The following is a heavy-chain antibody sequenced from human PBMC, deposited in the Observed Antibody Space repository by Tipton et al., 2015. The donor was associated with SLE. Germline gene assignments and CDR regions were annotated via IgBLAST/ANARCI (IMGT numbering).Heavy chain of an antibody. CDR2: IYHSGST. V-gene: IGHV4-4*02. D-gene: IGHD6-19*01. J-gene: IGHJ3*02. Sequence: TLSLTCAVSGGSISSSDWWTWVRQPPGKGLEWIGEIYHSGSTNYTPSLKSRVTISVDTSKNHFSRKLSSVTAADTAVYYCARHDGQWDAFDIWGQGTVVTVSS. CDR3: ARHDGQWDAFDI. CDR1: GGSISSSDW.